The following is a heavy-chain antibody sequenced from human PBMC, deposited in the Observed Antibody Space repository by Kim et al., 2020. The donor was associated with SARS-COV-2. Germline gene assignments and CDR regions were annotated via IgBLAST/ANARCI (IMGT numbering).Heavy chain of an antibody. Sequence: YSQKFQGRVTITRDTSASTAYMELSSLRSEDTAVYYCARLDDSSGYPLDYWGQGTLVTVSS. CDR3: ARLDDSSGYPLDY. D-gene: IGHD3-22*01. J-gene: IGHJ4*02. V-gene: IGHV1-3*01.